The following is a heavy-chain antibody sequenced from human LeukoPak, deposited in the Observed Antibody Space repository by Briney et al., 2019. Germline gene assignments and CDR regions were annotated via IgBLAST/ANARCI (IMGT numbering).Heavy chain of an antibody. CDR2: ISASGGST. CDR1: GFTFSSSA. CDR3: AKDRLYFGDDFGDY. D-gene: IGHD2-21*02. Sequence: PGGSLRLSCTASGFTFSSSAMSWVRQVPGKGLEWVSGISASGGSTYYADSVRGRFTIPRDNSKNTLYVQMNSLRIEDTAIYYCAKDRLYFGDDFGDYWGQGTLATVSS. V-gene: IGHV3-23*01. J-gene: IGHJ4*02.